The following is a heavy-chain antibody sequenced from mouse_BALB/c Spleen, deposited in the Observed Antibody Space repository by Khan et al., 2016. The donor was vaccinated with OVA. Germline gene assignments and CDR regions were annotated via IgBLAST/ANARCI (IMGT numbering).Heavy chain of an antibody. V-gene: IGHV3-8*02. CDR3: ARSTDRYAFVY. D-gene: IGHD2-14*01. J-gene: IGHJ3*01. CDR2: IIYTGYT. CDR1: GDSITTGY. Sequence: EVELVESGPSLVKPSQTLSLTCSVTGDSITTGYWNWIRKFPGNKLEYMGYIIYTGYTYYNPSLKSRLSITRHTSNNQYYLQLNSVTDEDTATYYCARSTDRYAFVYWGQGTLVTVSA.